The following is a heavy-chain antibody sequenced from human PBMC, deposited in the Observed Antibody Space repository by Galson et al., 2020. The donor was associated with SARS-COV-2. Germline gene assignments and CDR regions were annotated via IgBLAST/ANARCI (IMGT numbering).Heavy chain of an antibody. J-gene: IGHJ6*01. D-gene: IGHD6-13*01. V-gene: IGHV3-43*02. CDR2: ISGDGGST. CDR3: ATSSSWPNGDCDGRDV. Sequence: TGGSLRLSCAASGFTFDDYAMHWVRQPPGKGLEWVSPISGDGGSTYDADSVKGRFTISRDTSKNSLYLQMNSLRTEDTALYYCATSSSWPNGDCDGRDVCGQGTTGAVCS. CDR1: GFTFDDYA.